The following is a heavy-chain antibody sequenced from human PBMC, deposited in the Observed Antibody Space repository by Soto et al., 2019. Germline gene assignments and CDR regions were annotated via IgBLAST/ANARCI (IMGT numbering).Heavy chain of an antibody. CDR3: AKGSGSSSGESDD. D-gene: IGHD6-6*01. Sequence: QVQLVESGGGLVKPGGSLRLSCAASGFTFSDYYMSWIRQAPGTGLEWVSYISRSGSTIYYADAENGRFTISRDNAKNSLYLQVNSLRAEDMGVDYCAKGSGSSSGESDDWGQGTLVTVSS. V-gene: IGHV3-11*01. J-gene: IGHJ4*02. CDR1: GFTFSDYY. CDR2: ISRSGSTI.